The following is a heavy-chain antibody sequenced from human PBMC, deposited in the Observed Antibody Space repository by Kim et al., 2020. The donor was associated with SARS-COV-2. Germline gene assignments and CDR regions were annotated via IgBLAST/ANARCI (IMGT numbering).Heavy chain of an antibody. J-gene: IGHJ6*02. V-gene: IGHV3-23*01. Sequence: GGSLRLSCAASGFTFSSYAMSWVRQAPGKGLEWVSAISGSGGSTYYADSVKGRFTISRDNSKNTLYLQMNSLRAEDTAVYYCAKDPRTDPTDPNYGMDVWGQGTTVTVSS. CDR1: GFTFSSYA. D-gene: IGHD4-17*01. CDR3: AKDPRTDPTDPNYGMDV. CDR2: ISGSGGST.